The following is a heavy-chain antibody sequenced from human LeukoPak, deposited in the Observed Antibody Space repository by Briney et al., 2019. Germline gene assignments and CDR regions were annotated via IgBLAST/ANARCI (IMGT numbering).Heavy chain of an antibody. CDR1: GGSISSSSYY. CDR3: ARGGYCSSTSCYWVGAFDY. CDR2: IYYSGST. V-gene: IGHV4-39*01. D-gene: IGHD2-2*01. Sequence: PSETLSLTCTVSGGSISSSSYYWGWIRQPPGKGLEWIGSIYYSGSTYYNPSPKSRVTISVDTSKDQFSLKLSSVTAADTAVYYCARGGYCSSTSCYWVGAFDYWGQGTLVTVSS. J-gene: IGHJ4*02.